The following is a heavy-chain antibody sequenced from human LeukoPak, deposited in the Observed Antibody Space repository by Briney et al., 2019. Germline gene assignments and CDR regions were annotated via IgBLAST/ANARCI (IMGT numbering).Heavy chain of an antibody. V-gene: IGHV3-23*01. CDR1: GFTFSSYA. J-gene: IGHJ4*02. CDR2: ISGSGGST. CDR3: AKEGYSAYVGTSFPDYFDY. D-gene: IGHD5-12*01. Sequence: PGGSLRLSCAASGFTFSSYAMSWVRQAPGKGLEWVSAISGSGGSTYYADSVKGRFTISRDNSKNTLYLQMNSLRAEDTAVYYCAKEGYSAYVGTSFPDYFDYWGQGTLVTVSS.